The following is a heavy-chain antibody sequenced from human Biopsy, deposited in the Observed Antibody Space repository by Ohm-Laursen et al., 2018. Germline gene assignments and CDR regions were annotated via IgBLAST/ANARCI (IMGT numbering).Heavy chain of an antibody. CDR1: GGSIGSFF. D-gene: IGHD1-26*01. J-gene: IGHJ4*02. CDR2: IYYSGST. Sequence: GTLSLTCTVSGGSIGSFFWSWIRQPPGKGLEWIGYIYYSGSTDYNPSLRSRVTISVDRSKNQFSLELSSVTAADTAVYYCARVGAGAPSIDYFDYWGQGALVTVSS. CDR3: ARVGAGAPSIDYFDY. V-gene: IGHV4-59*01.